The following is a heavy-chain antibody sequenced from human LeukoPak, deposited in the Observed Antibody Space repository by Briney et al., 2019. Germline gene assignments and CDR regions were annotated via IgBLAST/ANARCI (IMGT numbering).Heavy chain of an antibody. J-gene: IGHJ4*02. Sequence: SETLSLTCTVSGGSISSYYWSWIRQPPGKGLEWIGYIYTSGSTNYNPSPKSRVTISVDTSKNQFSLKLSSVTAADTAVYYCARRAGGNFDYWGQGTLVTVSS. V-gene: IGHV4-4*09. CDR2: IYTSGST. CDR3: ARRAGGNFDY. D-gene: IGHD2-15*01. CDR1: GGSISSYY.